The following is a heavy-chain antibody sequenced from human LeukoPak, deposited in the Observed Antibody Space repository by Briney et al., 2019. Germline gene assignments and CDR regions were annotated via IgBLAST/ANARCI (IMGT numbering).Heavy chain of an antibody. CDR2: IKQDGSQK. CDR1: GFTFSSYW. V-gene: IGHV3-7*01. D-gene: IGHD2-2*01. J-gene: IGHJ5*01. CDR3: ARILVPPALCWFDS. Sequence: QAGGSLRLSCAASGFTFSSYWMSWVRQAPGKGLEWVANIKQDGSQKYYVDSVRGRFTISRDNAKNSLYLQMNSLRAEDTAVYYCARILVPPALCWFDSWGQGTLVTVPS.